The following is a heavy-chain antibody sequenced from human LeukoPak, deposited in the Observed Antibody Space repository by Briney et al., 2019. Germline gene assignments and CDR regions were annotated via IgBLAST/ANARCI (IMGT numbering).Heavy chain of an antibody. Sequence: GGSLRLSCAASGFTFSDYYMSWIRQAPGKGLEWVSYISSSGSTIYYADSVKGRFTISRDNAKNSLYLQMNSLRAEDTALYYCARDRVVVATTTPPYWYFDLWGRGTRVTVSS. CDR3: ARDRVVVATTTPPYWYFDL. CDR1: GFTFSDYY. J-gene: IGHJ2*01. V-gene: IGHV3-11*01. D-gene: IGHD2-15*01. CDR2: ISSSGSTI.